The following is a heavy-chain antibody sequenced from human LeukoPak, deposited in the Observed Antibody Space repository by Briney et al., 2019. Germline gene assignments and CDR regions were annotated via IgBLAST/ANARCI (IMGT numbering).Heavy chain of an antibody. V-gene: IGHV3-11*01. Sequence: GGSLRLSCAASGFTFSDFYMSWIRQAPGKGLEWVSYISSSGSTIYYADSVKGRFTISRDNAKNSLYLQMNSLRAEDMAVYYCARRRYNWNAIDYWGQGTLVTVSS. CDR2: ISSSGSTI. J-gene: IGHJ4*02. CDR1: GFTFSDFY. D-gene: IGHD1-20*01. CDR3: ARRRYNWNAIDY.